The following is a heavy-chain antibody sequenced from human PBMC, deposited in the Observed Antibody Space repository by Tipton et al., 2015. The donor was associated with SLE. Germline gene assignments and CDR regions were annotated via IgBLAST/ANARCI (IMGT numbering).Heavy chain of an antibody. CDR2: VYHSGTT. D-gene: IGHD5-12*01. J-gene: IGHJ3*02. Sequence: TLSLTCAVSGLSIKSNYYWGWIRQTPGRGLEWIGSVYHSGTTYYNPSLKSRLTISVDTSKNKFSLKLSSVTAADTAVYYCARPNSGYDPDAFDIWGQGTMVTVSS. CDR3: ARPNSGYDPDAFDI. CDR1: GLSIKSNYY. V-gene: IGHV4-38-2*01.